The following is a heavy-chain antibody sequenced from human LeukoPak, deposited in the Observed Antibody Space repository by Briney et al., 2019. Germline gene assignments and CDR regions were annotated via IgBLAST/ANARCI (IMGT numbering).Heavy chain of an antibody. V-gene: IGHV1-8*01. CDR2: MNPNSGNT. J-gene: IGHJ5*02. Sequence: ASVKVSCKASGYTFTSYDINWVRQATGQGLEWMGWMNPNSGNTGYAQKFQGRVTMTRNTSISTAYMGLSSLRSEDTAVYYCARGLGYYSSSWWGKNWFDPWGQGTLVTVSS. CDR1: GYTFTSYD. D-gene: IGHD6-13*01. CDR3: ARGLGYYSSSWWGKNWFDP.